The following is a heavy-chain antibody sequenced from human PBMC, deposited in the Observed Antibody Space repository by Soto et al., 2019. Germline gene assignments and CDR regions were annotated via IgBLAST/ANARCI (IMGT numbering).Heavy chain of an antibody. V-gene: IGHV3-30-3*01. J-gene: IGHJ4*02. Sequence: GSLRLSCAASGFAFSSYAMHWVRRAPGKGLEWVAVISYDASNKYYADSVKGRFTISRDNSKKTMYLQMSSLRAEDTAVYYCARPFSSGWYGDFDYWGQGTLVTVSS. CDR2: ISYDASNK. CDR3: ARPFSSGWYGDFDY. D-gene: IGHD6-19*01. CDR1: GFAFSSYA.